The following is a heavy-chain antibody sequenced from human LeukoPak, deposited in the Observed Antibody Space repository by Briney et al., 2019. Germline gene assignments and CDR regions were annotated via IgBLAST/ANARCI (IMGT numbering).Heavy chain of an antibody. CDR3: AREGIAAAGSDFDY. D-gene: IGHD6-13*01. Sequence: GGSLRLSCAASGFTFSSYWMHWVRQAPGKGLVRVSRINTDGSSTSYADSVKGRFTISRDNAKNTLYLQMNSLRAEDTAVYYCAREGIAAAGSDFDYWGQGTLVTVSS. CDR1: GFTFSSYW. CDR2: INTDGSST. J-gene: IGHJ4*02. V-gene: IGHV3-74*01.